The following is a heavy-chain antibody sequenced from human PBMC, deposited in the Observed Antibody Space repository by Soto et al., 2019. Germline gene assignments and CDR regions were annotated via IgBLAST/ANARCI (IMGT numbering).Heavy chain of an antibody. CDR3: ARLHGYCISSSCHGHYAMDV. CDR2: IYYSGST. D-gene: IGHD2-2*01. V-gene: IGHV4-59*04. J-gene: IGHJ6*02. CDR1: GGSLSPNY. Sequence: SETLSLTCTVSGGSLSPNYWSWIRQPPGKGLEWIGNIYYSGSTYYNPSLNSRVTVSVDTSKNQFSLKVTSVTAADTAVYYCARLHGYCISSSCHGHYAMDVWGQGTTVTVSS.